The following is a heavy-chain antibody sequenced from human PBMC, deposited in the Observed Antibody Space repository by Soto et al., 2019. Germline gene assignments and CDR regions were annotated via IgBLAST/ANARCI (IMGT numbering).Heavy chain of an antibody. J-gene: IGHJ6*02. Sequence: SETLSLTCTVSGGSISSGDYYWSWIRQPPGKGLEWIGYIYYSGSTSYNASLKSRTSISADPPNNQFSLKLHSLTAADTAVYFCGTMPIVDEPAPMDVWGPGTSVTVSS. CDR3: GTMPIVDEPAPMDV. D-gene: IGHD2-21*01. CDR2: IYYSGST. CDR1: GGSISSGDYY. V-gene: IGHV4-30-4*01.